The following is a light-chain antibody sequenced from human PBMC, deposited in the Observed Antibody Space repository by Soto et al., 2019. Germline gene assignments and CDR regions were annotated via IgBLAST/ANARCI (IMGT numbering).Light chain of an antibody. J-gene: IGLJ2*01. CDR3: LLFDGEGVV. CDR1: TGAVTSGYY. Sequence: QTVVTQEPSLTVSPGGTVTLTCASSTGAVTSGYYPNWFQQRPGQPPRALIYSTTYKHPWTPARFSGSLVGSKAALTLSGAQPEDEAEYYCLLFDGEGVVFGGGTKLTVL. V-gene: IGLV7-43*01. CDR2: STT.